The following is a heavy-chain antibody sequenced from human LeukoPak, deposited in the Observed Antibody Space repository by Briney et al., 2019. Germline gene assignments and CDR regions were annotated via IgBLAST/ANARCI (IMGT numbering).Heavy chain of an antibody. Sequence: PSETLSLTCTVSGGSISSGGYYWSWIRQHPGKGLEWIGYIYYSGSTYYNPSLKSRVTISVDTSKNQFSLKLSSVTAADTAVYYCARLRKTRNSSGWSPGGHWGQGTLVTVSS. J-gene: IGHJ4*02. CDR1: GGSISSGGYY. CDR3: ARLRKTRNSSGWSPGGH. CDR2: IYYSGST. D-gene: IGHD6-19*01. V-gene: IGHV4-31*03.